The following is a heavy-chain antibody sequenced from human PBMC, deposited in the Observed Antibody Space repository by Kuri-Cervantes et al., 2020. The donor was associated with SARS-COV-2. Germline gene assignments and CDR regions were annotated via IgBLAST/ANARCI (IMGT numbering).Heavy chain of an antibody. V-gene: IGHV1-8*01. J-gene: IGHJ6*02. Sequence: ASVKVSCKASGYTFTSYDINWVRQATGQGLEWMGWMNPNSGNTGYAQKFQGRVTMTRNTSISTAYMELSSLRSDDTAVYYCARDGSYDGYYYYGMDVWGQGTTVTVSS. CDR1: GYTFTSYD. CDR2: MNPNSGNT. D-gene: IGHD3-3*01. CDR3: ARDGSYDGYYYYGMDV.